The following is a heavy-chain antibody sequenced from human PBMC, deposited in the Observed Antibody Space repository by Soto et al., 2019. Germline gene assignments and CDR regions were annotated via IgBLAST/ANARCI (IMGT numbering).Heavy chain of an antibody. CDR1: GYTFTSYG. CDR3: ARLQAAAGDNDLTFDY. CDR2: ISAYNGNT. D-gene: IGHD6-13*01. V-gene: IGHV1-18*01. J-gene: IGHJ4*02. Sequence: ASVKVSCKASGYTFTSYGISWVRQAPGQGLEWMGWISAYNGNTNYAQKLQGRVTMTTDTSTSTAYMELSSLKASDTAMYYCARLQAAAGDNDLTFDYWGQGTLVTVSS.